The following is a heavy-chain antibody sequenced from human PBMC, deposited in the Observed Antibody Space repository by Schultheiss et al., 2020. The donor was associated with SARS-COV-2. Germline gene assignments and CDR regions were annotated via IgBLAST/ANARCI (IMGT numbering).Heavy chain of an antibody. J-gene: IGHJ3*02. Sequence: GGSLRLSCAASGFTFSSYGMHWVRQATGKGLEWVSRINSDGSSTSYADSVKGRFTISRDNAKNTLYLQMNSLRAEDTAVYYCASLPIVATIYKRRDAFDIWGQGTMVTVSS. CDR1: GFTFSSYG. D-gene: IGHD5-12*01. CDR3: ASLPIVATIYKRRDAFDI. V-gene: IGHV3-74*01. CDR2: INSDGSST.